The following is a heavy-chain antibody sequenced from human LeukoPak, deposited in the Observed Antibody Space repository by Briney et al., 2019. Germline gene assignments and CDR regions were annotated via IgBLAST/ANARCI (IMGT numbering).Heavy chain of an antibody. CDR3: AKGRGTAVTSAANY. D-gene: IGHD4-17*01. V-gene: IGHV3-23*01. CDR1: GFTFSSYA. CDR2: ISGSGDNT. Sequence: GGSLRLSCAASGFTFSSYATSWVRQAPGKGLEWVSSISGSGDNTYYADSVKDRFSISRDNSKTTVSLQMNSLRAEDTAVYYCAKGRGTAVTSAANYWGREPWSPSPQ. J-gene: IGHJ4*02.